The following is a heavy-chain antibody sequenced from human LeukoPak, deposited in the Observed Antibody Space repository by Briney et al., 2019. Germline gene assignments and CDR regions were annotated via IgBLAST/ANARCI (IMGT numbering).Heavy chain of an antibody. CDR1: GFTFSSHA. Sequence: SGGSLRLSCAASGFTFSSHAMHWVRQAPGKGLEWVAVISYDGSNKYYADSVKGRFTISRDNSKNTLYLQMNSLRAEDTAVYYCAREGGSTGFLEWLSNKPLTYYFDYWGQGTLVTVSS. V-gene: IGHV3-30-3*01. D-gene: IGHD3-3*01. CDR3: AREGGSTGFLEWLSNKPLTYYFDY. CDR2: ISYDGSNK. J-gene: IGHJ4*02.